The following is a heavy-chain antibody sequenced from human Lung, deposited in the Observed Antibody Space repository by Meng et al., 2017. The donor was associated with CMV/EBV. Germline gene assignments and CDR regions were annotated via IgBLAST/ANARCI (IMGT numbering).Heavy chain of an antibody. CDR3: ARDGTLSPYYYYYGMAV. CDR1: GFTFSSYW. V-gene: IGHV3-7*01. Sequence: ESXKISXAASGFTFSSYWMSWVRQAPGKGLEWVASINQDGNEEYYVDSLKGRFTISRDNAKNSLYLQMTSLRAEDTAVYYCARDGTLSPYYYYYGMAVWGQGTXVTVAS. J-gene: IGHJ6*02. CDR2: INQDGNEE.